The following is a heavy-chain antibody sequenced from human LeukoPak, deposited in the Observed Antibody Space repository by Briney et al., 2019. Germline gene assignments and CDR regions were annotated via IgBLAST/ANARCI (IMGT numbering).Heavy chain of an antibody. Sequence: PGGSLRLSCTVSGFTLSSYEMTWFRQAPGKGLEWVSSIGYGGSDTHYADSVKGRFTVSRDNSKNTLYLQMNSLRAEDTAVYYCARVRGYMDVWGKGTTVTVSS. CDR3: ARVRGYMDV. CDR1: GFTLSSYE. CDR2: IGYGGSDT. J-gene: IGHJ6*03. V-gene: IGHV3-23*01.